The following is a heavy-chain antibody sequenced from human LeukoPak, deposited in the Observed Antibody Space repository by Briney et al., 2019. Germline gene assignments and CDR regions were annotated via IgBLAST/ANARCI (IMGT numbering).Heavy chain of an antibody. J-gene: IGHJ4*02. CDR1: GFTFSDHY. V-gene: IGHV3-72*01. CDR2: IRNKANSDTT. D-gene: IGHD2-21*01. Sequence: GGSLRLSCAASGFTFSDHYMDWGRQASGKALEWVGRIRNKANSDTTEYAASVKGRFTISRDDSKNSLFLQMNSLKTEDTAVYYCVKSLWDWGQGTLVTVSS. CDR3: VKSLWD.